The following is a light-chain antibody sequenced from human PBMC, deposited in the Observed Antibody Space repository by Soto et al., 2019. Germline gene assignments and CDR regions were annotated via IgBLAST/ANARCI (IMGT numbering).Light chain of an antibody. J-gene: IGKJ4*01. V-gene: IGKV1-39*01. Sequence: IQMTQSPSSLSASAGGRVTITCRSSRTIFTHLNWYQQKPGKPPKLLIYLASSLQSGVPLRFSGSGSGTHFTLTISDLQPEQSATYHCQQSYSNHHSFGGGTKVDIK. CDR3: QQSYSNHHS. CDR1: RTIFTH. CDR2: LAS.